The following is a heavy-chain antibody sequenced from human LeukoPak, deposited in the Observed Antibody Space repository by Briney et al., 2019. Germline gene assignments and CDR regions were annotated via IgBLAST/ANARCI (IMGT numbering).Heavy chain of an antibody. J-gene: IGHJ5*02. D-gene: IGHD2-15*01. CDR1: GFTFSTYA. CDR2: ISGSGVNT. Sequence: GGSLRLSCAASGFTFSTYAMTWVRQAPGKGLEWVSAISGSGVNTYYADSVNGRFTISRDNSRNTLYLQMTSLRAEDTALYYCAKRGPGYCSGGGCYTWFDPWGQGTLVTVSS. V-gene: IGHV3-23*01. CDR3: AKRGPGYCSGGGCYTWFDP.